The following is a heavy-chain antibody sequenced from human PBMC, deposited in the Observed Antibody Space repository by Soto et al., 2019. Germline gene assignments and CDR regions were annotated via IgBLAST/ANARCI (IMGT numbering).Heavy chain of an antibody. J-gene: IGHJ4*02. D-gene: IGHD3-3*01. CDR2: ISAYNGNT. CDR3: ARDQIYYDFWSGYYGGGRLIDY. V-gene: IGHV1-18*01. Sequence: ASVKVSCKASGYTVTSYGISCVRQAPGQGLEWMGWISAYNGNTNYAQKLQGRVTMTTDTSTSTAYMELRSLRSDDTAVYYCARDQIYYDFWSGYYGGGRLIDYWGQGTLVTVSS. CDR1: GYTVTSYG.